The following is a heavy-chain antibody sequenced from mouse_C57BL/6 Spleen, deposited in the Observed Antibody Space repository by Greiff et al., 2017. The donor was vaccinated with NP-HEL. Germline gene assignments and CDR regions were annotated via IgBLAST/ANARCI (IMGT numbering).Heavy chain of an antibody. J-gene: IGHJ2*01. Sequence: VQLQQSGAELAKPGASVKLSCKASGYTFTSYWMPWVKQRPGQGLEWIGYINPSSGYTKYNQKFKDKATLTADKSSSTAYMQLRSLTYEDSAVYYCARLYDGYSYYVDYWGQGTTLTVSS. CDR1: GYTFTSYW. D-gene: IGHD2-3*01. CDR3: ARLYDGYSYYVDY. CDR2: INPSSGYT. V-gene: IGHV1-7*01.